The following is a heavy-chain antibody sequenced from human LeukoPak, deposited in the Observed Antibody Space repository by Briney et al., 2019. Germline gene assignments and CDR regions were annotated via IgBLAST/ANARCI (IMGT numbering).Heavy chain of an antibody. V-gene: IGHV1-46*01. Sequence: ASVKVSCKASGYTFTSYYMHWVRQAPGQGLEWMGIINPSGGSTSYAQKFQGRVTMTRDASTSTVYMELSSLRSEDTAVYYCARGRSVTTPTRGRDRWFDPWGQGTLVTVSS. D-gene: IGHD4-17*01. CDR2: INPSGGST. CDR3: ARGRSVTTPTRGRDRWFDP. J-gene: IGHJ5*02. CDR1: GYTFTSYY.